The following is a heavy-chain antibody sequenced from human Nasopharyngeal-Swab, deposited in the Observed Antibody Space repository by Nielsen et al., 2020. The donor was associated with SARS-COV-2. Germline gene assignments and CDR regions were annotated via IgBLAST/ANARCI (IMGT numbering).Heavy chain of an antibody. CDR1: GYTFTGYY. CDR3: ARAGRLGRYSYGGTSDAFDI. Sequence: ASVKVSCKASGYTFTGYYMHWVRQAPGQGLEWMGRINPNSGGTNYAQKFQGRVTMTRDTSISTAYMELSRLRSDDTAVYYCARAGRLGRYSYGGTSDAFDIWGQGTMVTVSS. D-gene: IGHD5-18*01. CDR2: INPNSGGT. J-gene: IGHJ3*02. V-gene: IGHV1-2*06.